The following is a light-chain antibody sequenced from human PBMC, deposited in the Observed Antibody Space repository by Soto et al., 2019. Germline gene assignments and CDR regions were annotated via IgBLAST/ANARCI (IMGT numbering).Light chain of an antibody. J-gene: IGKJ1*01. CDR2: GAS. Sequence: EIVMTQSPATLSVSPGERATLSCRASQSVGAHLAWYQQKPGQAPRLLIYGASSRATGIPDRFSGSGSGTDFTLTISRLEPEDFAVYYCQQYGSSPWTFGQGTKVDI. CDR3: QQYGSSPWT. CDR1: QSVGAH. V-gene: IGKV3-20*01.